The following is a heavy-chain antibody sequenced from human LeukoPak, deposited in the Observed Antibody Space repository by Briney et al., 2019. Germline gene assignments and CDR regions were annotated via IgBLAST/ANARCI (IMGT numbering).Heavy chain of an antibody. CDR3: ASYNSNYWFDP. CDR1: GGSFSGYY. J-gene: IGHJ5*02. V-gene: IGHV4-34*01. Sequence: PSETLSLTCAVYGGSFSGYYWSWIRQPPGKGLEWIGEINHSGSTNYNPSLKSRVTISVDTSKNQFSLKLSSVTAADTAVYYRASYNSNYWFDPWGQGTLVTVSS. D-gene: IGHD4-11*01. CDR2: INHSGST.